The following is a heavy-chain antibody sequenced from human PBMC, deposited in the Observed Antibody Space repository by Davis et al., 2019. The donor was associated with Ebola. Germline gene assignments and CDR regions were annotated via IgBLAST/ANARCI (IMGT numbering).Heavy chain of an antibody. J-gene: IGHJ6*02. CDR3: ARRNCQGVLGYYYGMDV. CDR1: GGSISSSSYY. D-gene: IGHD3-10*01. V-gene: IGHV4-39*01. Sequence: PSETLSLTCTVSGGSISSSSYYWGWIRQPPGKGLEWIGSIYYSGSTYYNPSLKSRVTISVDTSKNQFSLKLSSVTAADTAVYYCARRNCQGVLGYYYGMDVWGQGTTVTVSS. CDR2: IYYSGST.